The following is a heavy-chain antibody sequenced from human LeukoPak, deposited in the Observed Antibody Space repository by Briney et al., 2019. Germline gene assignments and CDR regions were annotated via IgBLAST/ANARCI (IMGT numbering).Heavy chain of an antibody. CDR1: GGSISSYY. Sequence: SETLSLTCTVSGGSISSYYWSWLRHPPGKGLEWIGYIYSSGGTNYNPSLKSRVTISVDTSKNQFSLKLSSVTAADTAYYYCARVPYGGSASLFDYWGQGTLVTVSS. J-gene: IGHJ4*02. D-gene: IGHD6-6*01. CDR2: IYSSGGT. CDR3: ARVPYGGSASLFDY. V-gene: IGHV4-59*01.